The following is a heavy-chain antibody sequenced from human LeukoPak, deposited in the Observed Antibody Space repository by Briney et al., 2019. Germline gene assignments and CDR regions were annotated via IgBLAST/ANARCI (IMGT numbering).Heavy chain of an antibody. J-gene: IGHJ3*02. CDR2: ISSSSSYI. CDR3: ALGREMATQDAFDI. D-gene: IGHD5-24*01. Sequence: SGGSLRLSCAASGFTFSSYSMNWVRQAPGRGLEWVSSISSSSSYIYYADSVKGRFTISRDNAKNSLYLQMNSLRAEDTAVYYCALGREMATQDAFDIWGQGTMVTVSS. CDR1: GFTFSSYS. V-gene: IGHV3-21*01.